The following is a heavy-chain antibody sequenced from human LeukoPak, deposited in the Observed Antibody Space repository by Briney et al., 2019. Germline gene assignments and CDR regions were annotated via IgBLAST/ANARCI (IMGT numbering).Heavy chain of an antibody. V-gene: IGHV3-9*01. D-gene: IGHD3-9*01. CDR3: AASTDILTGYFWFDP. J-gene: IGHJ5*02. CDR2: ISWNSGRI. Sequence: PGRSLRLSCAASGFTFDDYAMHWVQQAPGKGLEWVSGISWNSGRIGYADSVKGRFTISRDNAKNSLYLQMNSLRAEDTALYYCAASTDILTGYFWFDPWGQGTLVTVSS. CDR1: GFTFDDYA.